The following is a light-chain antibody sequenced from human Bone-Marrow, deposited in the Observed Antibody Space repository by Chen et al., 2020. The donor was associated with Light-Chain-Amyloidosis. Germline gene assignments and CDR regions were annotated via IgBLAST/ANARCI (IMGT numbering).Light chain of an antibody. CDR3: QQYVNAPLYS. Sequence: EIVLTQSPGTLSLSPGDRATLSCRASRRISPVYLAWYQQKPGQAPRLISSGTSNRATGIPDRFSGSGSGTQFSLTITRLEPEDCAVYCCQQYVNAPLYSFGQGTKVEI. V-gene: IGKV3-20*01. CDR1: RRISPVY. CDR2: GTS. J-gene: IGKJ2*01.